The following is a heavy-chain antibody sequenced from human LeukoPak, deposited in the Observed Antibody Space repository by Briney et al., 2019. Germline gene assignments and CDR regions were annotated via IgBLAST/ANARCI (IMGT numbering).Heavy chain of an antibody. CDR3: ARDEVQDIVVVVAAKI. D-gene: IGHD2-15*01. J-gene: IGHJ4*02. V-gene: IGHV1-69*04. CDR2: IIPILGIA. CDR1: GGTFSSYA. Sequence: SVKVSCKASGGTFSSYAISWVRQAPGQGLEWMGRIIPILGIANYAQKFQGRVTITADKSTSTAYMELSSLRSEDTAVYYCARDEVQDIVVVVAAKIWGQGTLVTVSS.